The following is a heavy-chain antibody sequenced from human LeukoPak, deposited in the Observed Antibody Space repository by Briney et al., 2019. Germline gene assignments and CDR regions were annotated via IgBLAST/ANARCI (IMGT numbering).Heavy chain of an antibody. Sequence: PGGSLRLSCAASGFIFRSNYMSWVRQGPDKGLEWVSVIYTDYSTNYADSVKGRFMISRDNSKNMVYLQMNSLRAEDTAVYYCATHGGDDEFFDYWGQGTLVTVSS. J-gene: IGHJ4*02. CDR2: IYTDYST. V-gene: IGHV3-66*01. CDR1: GFIFRSNY. CDR3: ATHGGDDEFFDY. D-gene: IGHD5-12*01.